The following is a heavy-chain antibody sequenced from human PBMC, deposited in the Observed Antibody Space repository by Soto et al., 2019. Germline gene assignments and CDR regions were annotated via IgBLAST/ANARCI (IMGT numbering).Heavy chain of an antibody. Sequence: QVQLQESSPGLVKPSETLSLTCTVSGGSVSTGSHYWSWIRQPPGRGLEYIGYIHDSGSTSYNPSLKSRVTIAVDTSKNQFSLRLSSVTAADTAVYYCARGRGYSYGVDYWGQGPLVTVSS. CDR3: ARGRGYSYGVDY. D-gene: IGHD5-18*01. CDR1: GGSVSTGSHY. J-gene: IGHJ4*02. CDR2: IHDSGST. V-gene: IGHV4-61*01.